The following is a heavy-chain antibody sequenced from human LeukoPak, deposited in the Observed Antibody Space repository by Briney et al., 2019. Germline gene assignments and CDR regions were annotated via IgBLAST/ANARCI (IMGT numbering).Heavy chain of an antibody. CDR3: ARDVLTNYYDRSGCGY. V-gene: IGHV1-46*01. D-gene: IGHD3-22*01. CDR1: GYTFTRYY. J-gene: IGHJ4*02. CDR2: INPSGGST. Sequence: GASVKVSCKASGYTFTRYYMHWVRQAPGQGLKWMGIINPSGGSTSYAQKFQGRVTMTRDTSTSTVYMELSSLRSEDTAVYYCARDVLTNYYDRSGCGYWGQRTLVTVSS.